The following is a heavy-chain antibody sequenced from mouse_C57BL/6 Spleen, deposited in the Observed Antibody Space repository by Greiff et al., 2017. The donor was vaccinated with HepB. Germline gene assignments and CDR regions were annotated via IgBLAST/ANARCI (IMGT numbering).Heavy chain of an antibody. CDR1: GYSITSGYY. CDR3: ASYDYDEGFAY. J-gene: IGHJ3*01. CDR2: ISYDGSN. V-gene: IGHV3-6*01. D-gene: IGHD2-4*01. Sequence: EVKLMESGPGLVKPSQSLSLTCSVTGYSITSGYYWNWIRQFPGNKLEWMGYISYDGSNNYNPSLKNRISITRDTSKNQFFLKLNSVTTEDTATYYCASYDYDEGFAYWGQGTLVTVSA.